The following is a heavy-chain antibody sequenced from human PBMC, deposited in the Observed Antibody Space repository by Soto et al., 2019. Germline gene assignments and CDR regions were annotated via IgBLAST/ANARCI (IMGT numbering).Heavy chain of an antibody. J-gene: IGHJ4*02. V-gene: IGHV3-30*18. CDR3: AKNEAYCGGDCYLLPGY. D-gene: IGHD2-21*02. Sequence: LRLSCAASGFTFSSYGMHWVRQAPGKGLEWVAVISYDGSNKYYADSVKGRFTISRDNSKNTLYLQMNSLRAEDTAVYYCAKNEAYCGGDCYLLPGYWGQGTLVTVSS. CDR1: GFTFSSYG. CDR2: ISYDGSNK.